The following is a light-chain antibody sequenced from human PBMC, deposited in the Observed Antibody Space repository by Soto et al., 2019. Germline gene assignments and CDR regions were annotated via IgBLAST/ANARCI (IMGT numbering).Light chain of an antibody. V-gene: IGKV3-20*01. Sequence: DIVLTQSPGTLSLSPGERATLSCRASQSVSSSYLAWYQQKRGQAPRLLIYGASSRATGIPDRFSGSGSGKDVTLTISRLETEEFAVYYCQHYGSSRTFGQGTKVEIK. CDR3: QHYGSSRT. CDR1: QSVSSSY. J-gene: IGKJ1*01. CDR2: GAS.